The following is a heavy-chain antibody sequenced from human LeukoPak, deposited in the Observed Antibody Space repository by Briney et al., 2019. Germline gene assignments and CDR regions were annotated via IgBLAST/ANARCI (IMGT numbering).Heavy chain of an antibody. CDR2: IKSDESGR. V-gene: IGHV3-7*01. J-gene: IGHJ4*02. CDR1: GFTFSDYW. CDR3: ATTINIATPGHL. D-gene: IGHD6-13*01. Sequence: GGSLRLSCVASGFTFSDYWMSWVRQAPGKGLEWVANIKSDESGRFFLDSVKGRFTISRDNAKNSVYLQMSSLRAEDTGVYYCATTINIATPGHLWGQGALVTVSS.